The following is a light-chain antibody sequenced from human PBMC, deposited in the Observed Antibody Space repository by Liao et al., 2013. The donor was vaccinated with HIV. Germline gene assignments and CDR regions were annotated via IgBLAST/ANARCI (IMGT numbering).Light chain of an antibody. CDR1: KLGEKY. Sequence: SYELTQPPSVSVSPGQTASITCSGHKLGEKYAYWYQQKPGQSPVLVIYQDKKRASGIPERFSGSNSGTTATLTISGAQATDEADYFCQAWDSNTAFFFFGPGTRVTVL. V-gene: IGLV3-1*01. CDR2: QDK. CDR3: QAWDSNTAFFF. J-gene: IGLJ1*01.